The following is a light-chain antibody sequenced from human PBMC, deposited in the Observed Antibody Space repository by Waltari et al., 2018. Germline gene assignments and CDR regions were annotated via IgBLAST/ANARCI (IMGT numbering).Light chain of an antibody. J-gene: IGKJ4*01. CDR1: QSISNW. Sequence: DIQMTQSPFTLSASVGDRVLITCRASQSISNWLAWYQHKPGKAPKLLIYKASTLASGVPSRFSGSGSGTDFSLTISSLQPDDFATYYCQQYNSYSLLTFGGGTKVEIK. V-gene: IGKV1-5*03. CDR2: KAS. CDR3: QQYNSYSLLT.